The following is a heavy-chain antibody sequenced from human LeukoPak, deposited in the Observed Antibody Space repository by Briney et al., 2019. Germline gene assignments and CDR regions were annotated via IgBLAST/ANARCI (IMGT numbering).Heavy chain of an antibody. Sequence: ASVKVSCKASGYTFTSYDINWVRQATGQGLEWMGWINPNSGGTNYAQKFQGRVTMTRDTSISTAYMELSRLRSDDTAVYYCGREMATIGGLADYWGQGTLVTVSS. V-gene: IGHV1-2*02. CDR3: GREMATIGGLADY. CDR2: INPNSGGT. J-gene: IGHJ4*02. CDR1: GYTFTSYD. D-gene: IGHD5-24*01.